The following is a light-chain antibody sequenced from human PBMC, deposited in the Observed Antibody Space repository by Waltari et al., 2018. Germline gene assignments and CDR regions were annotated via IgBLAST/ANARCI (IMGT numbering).Light chain of an antibody. CDR1: QSVSS. Sequence: EIVLTQSPGTLSLSPGERATLSCRASQSVSSIAWYQQKPGQAPRLLIYSTSSRATGIPDRFSGSGSVTDFTLTISRLEPGDFAMYYCQQYGSSPPYTFGQGTKLEIK. J-gene: IGKJ2*01. V-gene: IGKV3-20*01. CDR3: QQYGSSPPYT. CDR2: STS.